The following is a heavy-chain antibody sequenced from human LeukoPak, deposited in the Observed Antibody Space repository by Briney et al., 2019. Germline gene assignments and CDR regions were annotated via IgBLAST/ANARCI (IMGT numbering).Heavy chain of an antibody. V-gene: IGHV4-39*07. CDR3: ARAEAAPGYYFDY. D-gene: IGHD6-25*01. CDR1: GGFISSSSYY. CDR2: IYYSGST. Sequence: SETLSLTCTVSGGFISSSSYYWGWIRQPPGKGLEWIGSIYYSGSTYYNPSLKSRVTISVDTSKNQFSLKLSSVTAADTAVYYCARAEAAPGYYFDYWGQGTLVTVSS. J-gene: IGHJ4*02.